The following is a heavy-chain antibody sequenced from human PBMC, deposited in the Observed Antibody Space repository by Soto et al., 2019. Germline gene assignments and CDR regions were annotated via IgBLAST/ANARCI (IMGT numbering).Heavy chain of an antibody. CDR3: VRGWRDVDY. Sequence: EVQLLESGGGVVQSGGSLRLSCAASGFTFSDYAMTWVRQAPGKGLDWVSSISTGGGTTYYADSVKGRFTVSRDNSKNALYLQTNSLRAEDTAVYFCVRGWRDVDYWGQGILVTVSS. CDR2: ISTGGGTT. J-gene: IGHJ4*02. CDR1: GFTFSDYA. V-gene: IGHV3-23*01. D-gene: IGHD3-3*01.